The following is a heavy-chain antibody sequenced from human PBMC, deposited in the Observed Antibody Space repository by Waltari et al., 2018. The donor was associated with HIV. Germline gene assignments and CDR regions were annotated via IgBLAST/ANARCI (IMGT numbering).Heavy chain of an antibody. CDR3: ARLVATVFDF. D-gene: IGHD5-12*01. Sequence: QVQLVESGGGLVKPGGSLRLTCAASGFSFSDYYMSWIRQAPGEGLEWISYISSSGSTTHYADSVKGRFTISRDNAKDSLYLEMNTLRAEDTAVYFCARLVATVFDFWGKGTTVTVSS. V-gene: IGHV3-11*01. CDR2: ISSSGSTT. CDR1: GFSFSDYY. J-gene: IGHJ6*04.